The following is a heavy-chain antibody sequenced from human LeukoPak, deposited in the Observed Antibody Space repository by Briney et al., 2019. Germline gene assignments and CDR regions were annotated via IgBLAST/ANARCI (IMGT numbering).Heavy chain of an antibody. CDR2: ISGSGGNT. CDR1: EFTFRTYV. D-gene: IGHD3-16*01. V-gene: IGHV3-23*01. J-gene: IGHJ4*02. Sequence: GGSLRLSCAASEFTFRTYVMSWVRQAPGKGLEWVSAISGSGGNTYYADSVKSRFTISRDNSKNTLYLQMNSLRAEDTAVYHCARDPEVFGRSGYFDYWGQGTLVTVSS. CDR3: ARDPEVFGRSGYFDY.